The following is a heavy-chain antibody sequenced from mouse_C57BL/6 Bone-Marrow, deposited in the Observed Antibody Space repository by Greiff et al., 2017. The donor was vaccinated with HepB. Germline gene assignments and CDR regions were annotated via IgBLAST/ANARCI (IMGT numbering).Heavy chain of an antibody. Sequence: QVQLKESGPGLVAPSQSLSITCTVSGFSLTSYGVSWVRQPPGKGLEWLGVIWGDGSTNYHSAIISRLSISKDNSKSQVFLKLNSRQTDDTATYYCARTSITTVVARYFDVWGTGTTVTVSS. CDR1: GFSLTSYG. J-gene: IGHJ1*03. V-gene: IGHV2-3*01. D-gene: IGHD1-1*01. CDR3: ARTSITTVVARYFDV. CDR2: IWGDGST.